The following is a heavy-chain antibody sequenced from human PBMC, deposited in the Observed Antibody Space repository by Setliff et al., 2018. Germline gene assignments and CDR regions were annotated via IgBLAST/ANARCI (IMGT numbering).Heavy chain of an antibody. J-gene: IGHJ3*02. CDR2: IYPGDSDT. V-gene: IGHV5-51*01. CDR1: GYSFTSYW. CDR3: ASTLYYYDSSGYGAFDI. Sequence: ESLKISCQGSGYSFTSYWIGWVRQMPGKGLEWMGIIYPGDSDTRYSPSFQGQVTISADKSISTAYLQWSSLRASDTAMYYCASTLYYYDSSGYGAFDIWGQGTMVTVS. D-gene: IGHD3-22*01.